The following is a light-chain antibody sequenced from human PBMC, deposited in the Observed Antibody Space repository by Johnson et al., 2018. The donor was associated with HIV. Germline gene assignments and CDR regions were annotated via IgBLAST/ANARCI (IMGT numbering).Light chain of an antibody. Sequence: QSVLTQPPSVSAAPGQKVTISCSGSSSNIADNYVSWYQQLPGTAPKLLIFDNNDRPSGIPDRFSASKSGTSATLGITGLQTGDEADYYCGTLDTSLSDYYVFGTGTKVTVL. CDR2: DNN. CDR3: GTLDTSLSDYYV. V-gene: IGLV1-51*01. CDR1: SSNIADNY. J-gene: IGLJ1*01.